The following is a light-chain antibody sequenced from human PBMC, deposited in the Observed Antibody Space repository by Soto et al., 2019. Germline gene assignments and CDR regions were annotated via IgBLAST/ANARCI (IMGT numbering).Light chain of an antibody. CDR1: QSVTTQ. V-gene: IGKV3-15*01. CDR3: QQYYNWPNT. CDR2: GAS. J-gene: IGKJ5*01. Sequence: ESVLTQSPGTLSLAPGERATLSSMASQSVTTQLAWYQQKPGQAPRLIIHGASSRATGVPARFSGSGSGTEFTLTISSLQSEDFAVYYCQQYYNWPNTFGQGTRLEIK.